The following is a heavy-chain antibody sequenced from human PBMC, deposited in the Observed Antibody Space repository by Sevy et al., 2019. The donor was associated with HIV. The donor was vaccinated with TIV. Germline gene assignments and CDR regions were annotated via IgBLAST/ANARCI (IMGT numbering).Heavy chain of an antibody. CDR2: IRNRPNSYTT. D-gene: IGHD2-21*01. V-gene: IGHV3-72*01. CDR3: VRGPNCGVGGYQQISPYCLDV. CDR1: GFTFSDHY. Sequence: GGSLRLSCAASGFTFSDHYVDWVRQAPGKGLEWVGRIRNRPNSYTTEYAASVKGRFTISRDDSRNSVYLQMNSLKTQDSAVYYCVRGPNCGVGGYQQISPYCLDVWGKGATVTVSS. J-gene: IGHJ6*03.